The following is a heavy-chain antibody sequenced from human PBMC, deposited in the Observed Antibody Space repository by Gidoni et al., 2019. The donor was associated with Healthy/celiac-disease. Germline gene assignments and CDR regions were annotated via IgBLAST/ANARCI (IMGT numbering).Heavy chain of an antibody. J-gene: IGHJ5*02. CDR2: IWYDGSNK. D-gene: IGHD2-15*01. CDR1: GFTFSSYG. Sequence: QVQLVESGGGVVQPGRSLRLSCAASGFTFSSYGMHWVRQAPGKGLVWVAVIWYDGSNKYYADSVKGRFTISRDNSKNTLYLQMNSLRAEDTAVYYCARVSRPRNCSGGSCFNWFDPWGQGTLVTVSS. CDR3: ARVSRPRNCSGGSCFNWFDP. V-gene: IGHV3-33*01.